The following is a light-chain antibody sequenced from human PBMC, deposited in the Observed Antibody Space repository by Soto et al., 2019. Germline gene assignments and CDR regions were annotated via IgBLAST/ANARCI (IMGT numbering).Light chain of an antibody. CDR3: QTWGTGIGV. Sequence: QSVLTQSPSASASLGASVELTYTLSSGHSSYAIAWHQQQPEKGPRYLMKLNSDGSHSKGDGIPDRFSGSSSGAERYLTISSIKSEDEADYYCQTWGTGIGVFGTGTKLTVL. CDR1: SGHSSYA. V-gene: IGLV4-69*01. CDR2: LNSDGSH. J-gene: IGLJ1*01.